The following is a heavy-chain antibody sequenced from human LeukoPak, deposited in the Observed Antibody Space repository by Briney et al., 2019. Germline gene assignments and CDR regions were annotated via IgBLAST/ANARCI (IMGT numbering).Heavy chain of an antibody. CDR3: TRFYMTTDDY. CDR1: VLTFGDYA. V-gene: IGHV3-49*04. D-gene: IGHD4-17*01. CDR2: IRSKAYGGTT. Sequence: GGPLRLSCTASVLTFGDYAMSWVRQDPGKGLEWVGFIRSKAYGGTTEYAASVKSRFTISRDDSKSIAYLQMNSLKTEDTAVYYCTRFYMTTDDYWGQGTLVTVSS. J-gene: IGHJ4*02.